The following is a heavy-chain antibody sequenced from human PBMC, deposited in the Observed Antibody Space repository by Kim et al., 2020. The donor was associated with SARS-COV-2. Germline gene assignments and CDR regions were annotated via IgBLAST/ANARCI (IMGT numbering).Heavy chain of an antibody. V-gene: IGHV1-18*01. J-gene: IGHJ5*02. CDR2: ISAYNGDT. Sequence: ASVKVSCKASGYTFTIYGISWVRQAPGQGLEWMGWISAYNGDTKYAQKFQGRVTMTTDTSTSTAYMELRSLRSDDTAVYYCARDYDSSGYPNWFDPWGQGTLVTVSS. CDR1: GYTFTIYG. D-gene: IGHD3-22*01. CDR3: ARDYDSSGYPNWFDP.